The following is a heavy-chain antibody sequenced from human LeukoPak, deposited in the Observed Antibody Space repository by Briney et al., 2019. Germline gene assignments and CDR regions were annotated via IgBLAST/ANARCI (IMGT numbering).Heavy chain of an antibody. D-gene: IGHD2-8*01. CDR2: MNPNSGNT. V-gene: IGHV1-8*02. CDR1: GYTFTGYY. CDR3: ARTLMSSYYYYGMDV. Sequence: ASVKVSCKASGYTFTGYYMHWVRQATGQGLEWMGWMNPNSGNTGYAQKFQGRVTMTRNTSISTAYMELSSLRSEDTAVYYCARTLMSSYYYYGMDVWGQGTTVTVSS. J-gene: IGHJ6*02.